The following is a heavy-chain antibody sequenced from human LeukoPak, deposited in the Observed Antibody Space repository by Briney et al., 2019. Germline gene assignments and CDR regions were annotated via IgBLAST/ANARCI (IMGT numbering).Heavy chain of an antibody. D-gene: IGHD2-8*01. CDR2: ISSSSSTI. CDR1: GFTFSSYA. Sequence: GGSLRLSCAASGFTFSSYAMSWVRQAPGKGLEWVSYISSSSSTIYYADSVKGRFTISRDNAKNSLYLQMNSLRAEDTAVYYCARDMYLPFDYWGQGTLVTVSS. V-gene: IGHV3-48*01. J-gene: IGHJ4*02. CDR3: ARDMYLPFDY.